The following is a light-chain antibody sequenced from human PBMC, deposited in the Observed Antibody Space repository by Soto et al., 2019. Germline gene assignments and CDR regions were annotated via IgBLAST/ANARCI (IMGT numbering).Light chain of an antibody. Sequence: QSVVTQPPSASGTPGQSITISCSGSPSNIRANPVYWYQQLPGTAPKLLIFKNDQRPSGVPDRFSGSKSGTSASLAISGLRSEDEAHFFCATWDDSLSVVLFGGGTKLTVL. V-gene: IGLV1-47*01. J-gene: IGLJ2*01. CDR3: ATWDDSLSVVL. CDR1: PSNIRANP. CDR2: KND.